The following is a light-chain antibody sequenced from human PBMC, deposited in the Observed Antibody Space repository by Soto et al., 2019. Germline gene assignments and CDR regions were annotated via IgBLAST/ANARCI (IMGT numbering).Light chain of an antibody. Sequence: DIRMTQSPSSLSASVGDRVTITCRASQSINSYLNWYQQKPWKAPKLLIYAASSLQSGVPSRFSGSGSGTDFTLTISSLQPEDFATYYCQQSYSTPYTFGQGTKVDIK. CDR2: AAS. V-gene: IGKV1-39*01. CDR3: QQSYSTPYT. CDR1: QSINSY. J-gene: IGKJ2*01.